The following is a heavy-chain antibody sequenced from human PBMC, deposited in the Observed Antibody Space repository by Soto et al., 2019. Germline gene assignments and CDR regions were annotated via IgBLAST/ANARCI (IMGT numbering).Heavy chain of an antibody. J-gene: IGHJ2*01. CDR1: GYTFTSYG. D-gene: IGHD4-17*01. Sequence: QVPLVQSGAEVKKPGASVKVSCKASGYTFTSYGISWVRQAPGQGLEWMGWISAYNGNTNYAQKLQGRGTMTTDTPTSTAYIELRSLRSDDTSVYYCAREASYYGAAPWFFDLWGRGTLVTVSS. CDR3: AREASYYGAAPWFFDL. V-gene: IGHV1-18*01. CDR2: ISAYNGNT.